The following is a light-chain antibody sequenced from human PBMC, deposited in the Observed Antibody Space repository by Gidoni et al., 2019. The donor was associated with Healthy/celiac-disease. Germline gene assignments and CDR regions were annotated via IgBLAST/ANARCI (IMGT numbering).Light chain of an antibody. CDR2: RNN. V-gene: IGLV1-47*01. CDR3: AAWDDSLSGHVV. CDR1: SSNTGSNY. J-gene: IGLJ2*01. Sequence: QSVLTQLPSASGTPGQRVTISCSGSSSNTGSNYVYWYQQLPETAPKLLIYRNNQRPSGVPDRFSGSKSGTSASLAISGLRSEDEADYYWAAWDDSLSGHVVFGGGTKLTVL.